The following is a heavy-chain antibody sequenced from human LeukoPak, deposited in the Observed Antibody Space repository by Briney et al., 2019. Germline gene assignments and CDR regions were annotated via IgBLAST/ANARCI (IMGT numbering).Heavy chain of an antibody. CDR3: ATGDYYDSTGYVY. D-gene: IGHD3-22*01. CDR1: GGSISSNTYY. J-gene: IGHJ4*02. CDR2: LYYSGST. Sequence: SETLSLTCTVSGGSISSNTYYRGWIRQPPGKGLEWIGSLYYSGSTYYNPSLKSRVTISVDTSKNQFSLRLSSVTAADTAVYYCATGDYYDSTGYVYWGQGTLVTVSS. V-gene: IGHV4-39*07.